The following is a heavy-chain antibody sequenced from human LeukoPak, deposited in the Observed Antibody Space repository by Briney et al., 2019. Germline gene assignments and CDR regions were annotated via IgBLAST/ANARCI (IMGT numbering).Heavy chain of an antibody. CDR1: GGTFSSYA. CDR2: IIPIFGTA. Sequence: ASVKVSCKASGGTFSSYAISWVRQAPGQGLEWMGGIIPIFGTANYAQKFQGRATITADESTSTAYMELSSLRSEDTAVYYCARPEYYYDSSGYYYPFDYWGQGTLVTVSS. J-gene: IGHJ4*02. D-gene: IGHD3-22*01. V-gene: IGHV1-69*01. CDR3: ARPEYYYDSSGYYYPFDY.